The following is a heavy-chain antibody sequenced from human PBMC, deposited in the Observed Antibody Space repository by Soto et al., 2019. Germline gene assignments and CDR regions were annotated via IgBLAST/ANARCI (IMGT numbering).Heavy chain of an antibody. CDR3: ARSWELLDWFDP. V-gene: IGHV1-3*01. J-gene: IGHJ5*02. Sequence: QVQLVQSGAEVKKPGASVKVSCKASGYTFTSYAMHWVRQAPGQRLEWMGWINAGNGNTKYSQKFQGRVTITRDTSASTAYMELSSLRSEDTAVYYCARSWELLDWFDPWGQGTLVTVSS. CDR1: GYTFTSYA. D-gene: IGHD1-26*01. CDR2: INAGNGNT.